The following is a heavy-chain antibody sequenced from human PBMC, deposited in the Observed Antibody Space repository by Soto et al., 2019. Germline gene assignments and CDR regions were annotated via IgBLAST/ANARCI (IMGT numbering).Heavy chain of an antibody. CDR1: GGSMYSYF. J-gene: IGHJ5*02. Sequence: SETLSLTCSVSGGSMYSYFWSWIRQPPGKGLEWIGYVYYGGSANYNPSLKSRVTFSVDTSKNEVSLKLTSVTAADMAVYYCARADRKWLDPWGQGTLVTVSS. CDR3: ARADRKWLDP. CDR2: VYYGGSA. V-gene: IGHV4-59*01.